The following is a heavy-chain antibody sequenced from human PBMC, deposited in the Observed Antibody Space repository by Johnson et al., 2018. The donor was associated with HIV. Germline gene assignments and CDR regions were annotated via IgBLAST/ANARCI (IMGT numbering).Heavy chain of an antibody. V-gene: IGHV3-11*04. J-gene: IGHJ3*02. Sequence: QMQLVESGGGLVKPGGSLRLSCAASGFTFSDYYMSWIRQAPGKGLEWVSYISSSGSTIYYADSVKGRFTISRDNAKNSLYLQMNSLRAEDTAVDYCAGPDSNSARDRDAFDIWGQGTMGTVSS. D-gene: IGHD6-6*01. CDR1: GFTFSDYY. CDR2: ISSSGSTI. CDR3: AGPDSNSARDRDAFDI.